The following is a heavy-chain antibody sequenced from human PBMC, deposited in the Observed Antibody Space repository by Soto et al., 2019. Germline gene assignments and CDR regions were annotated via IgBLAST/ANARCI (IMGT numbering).Heavy chain of an antibody. CDR2: INHSGST. J-gene: IGHJ4*02. V-gene: IGHV4-34*01. CDR1: GGSFSGYY. Sequence: PSETLSLTCAVYGGSFSGYYWSWIRQPPGKGLEWIGEINHSGSTNYNPSLKSRVTISVDTSKNQFSLKLSSVTAADTAVYYCARLVRGVTPSDYWGQGTLVTVSS. D-gene: IGHD3-10*01. CDR3: ARLVRGVTPSDY.